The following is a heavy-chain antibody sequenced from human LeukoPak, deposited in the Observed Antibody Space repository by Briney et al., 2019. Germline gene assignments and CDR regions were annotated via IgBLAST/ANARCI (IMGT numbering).Heavy chain of an antibody. CDR1: GGSFSGHY. CDR3: ARDPEYSSGYPNWFDP. CDR2: IYYSGST. J-gene: IGHJ5*02. Sequence: SETLSLTCAVSGGSFSGHYWNWIRQPPGKGLEWIGSIYYSGSTYYNPSLKSRVTISVDTSKNQFSLKLSSVTAADTAVYYCARDPEYSSGYPNWFDPWGQGTLVTVSS. V-gene: IGHV4-34*01. D-gene: IGHD3-22*01.